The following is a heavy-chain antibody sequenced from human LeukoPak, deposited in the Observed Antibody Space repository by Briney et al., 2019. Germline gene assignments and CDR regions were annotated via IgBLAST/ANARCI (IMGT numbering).Heavy chain of an antibody. J-gene: IGHJ4*02. D-gene: IGHD2-2*01. CDR2: ISGHNGNT. V-gene: IGHV1-18*01. CDR1: GYTFSNYG. Sequence: ASVKVSCKASGYTFSNYGLSWVRQAPGQGLEWMCWISGHNGNTRYAPKFQDGITMTTDTSTNTAYLELRSLRSDDTAVYYCARDRGIEVVPASVSDQWGQGCLVTVSS. CDR3: ARDRGIEVVPASVSDQ.